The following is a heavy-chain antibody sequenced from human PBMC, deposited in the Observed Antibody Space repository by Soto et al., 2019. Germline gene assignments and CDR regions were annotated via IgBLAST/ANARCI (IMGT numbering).Heavy chain of an antibody. CDR3: ARERYYDFWSGYPRWFDP. CDR1: GYTFTSYG. V-gene: IGHV1-18*01. J-gene: IGHJ5*02. CDR2: ISAYNGNT. D-gene: IGHD3-3*01. Sequence: ASVKVSCKASGYTFTSYGISWVRQAPGQGLEWMGWISAYNGNTNYAQKLQGRVTMTTDTSTSTAYMELRSLRSDDTAVYYCARERYYDFWSGYPRWFDPWGQGTLVTSPQ.